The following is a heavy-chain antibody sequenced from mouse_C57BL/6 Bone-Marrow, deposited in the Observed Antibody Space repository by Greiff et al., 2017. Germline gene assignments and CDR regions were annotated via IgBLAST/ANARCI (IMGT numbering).Heavy chain of an antibody. Sequence: VKLMESGAELARPGASVKLSCKASGYTFTSYGISWVKQRTGQGLEWIGEIYPRSGNTYYNEKFKGKATLTADKSSSTAYMELRSLTSEDSAVYFGAREGDGYPLYAMDYWGQGTSGTVSS. CDR2: IYPRSGNT. D-gene: IGHD2-3*01. V-gene: IGHV1-81*01. CDR3: AREGDGYPLYAMDY. J-gene: IGHJ4*01. CDR1: GYTFTSYG.